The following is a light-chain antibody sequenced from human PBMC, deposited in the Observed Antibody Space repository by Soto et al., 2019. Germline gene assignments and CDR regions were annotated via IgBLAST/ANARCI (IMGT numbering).Light chain of an antibody. CDR1: QSITSSY. V-gene: IGKV3-20*01. Sequence: EIVLTQSPGTLSLSPGERATLSCRASQSITSSYLAWYQQKPGQAPRLLIYDISRRATGIPDRFSGSASGTDFTLTVSRLEPEDFAVYFCQHYGGSPLYTFGQGTKMEIK. J-gene: IGKJ2*01. CDR3: QHYGGSPLYT. CDR2: DIS.